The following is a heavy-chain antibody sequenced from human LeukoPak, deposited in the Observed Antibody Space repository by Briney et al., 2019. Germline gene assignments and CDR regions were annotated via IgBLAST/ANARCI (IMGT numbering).Heavy chain of an antibody. CDR1: GDSITSGNFY. Sequence: SETLSLTCTVSGDSITSGNFYWTWIRQPAGKGLEWIGRIYGSGSTNYSPSLGSRVTISIDTSKNQFSLKLNSVTAADTAVYYCARGWGSTSSNYFDPWGQGILVTVSS. CDR2: IYGSGST. CDR3: ARGWGSTSSNYFDP. D-gene: IGHD2-2*01. V-gene: IGHV4-61*02. J-gene: IGHJ5*02.